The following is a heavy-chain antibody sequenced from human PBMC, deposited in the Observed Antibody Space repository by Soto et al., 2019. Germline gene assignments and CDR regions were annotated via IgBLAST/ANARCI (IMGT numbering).Heavy chain of an antibody. J-gene: IGHJ6*02. CDR1: GGTFISYA. CDR3: AGGLWRVYSEYYYDMDV. Sequence: QVQLVQSGAEMKKPGSSVTVSCKVFGGTFISYAISWVRQAPGQGLEWMGGIIPIFGAPNYAQNFQGRVTITAYGSTSTAYMVLSSLRSEDTAVYYCAGGLWRVYSEYYYDMDVWGQGTAVTVSS. D-gene: IGHD3-3*01. CDR2: IIPIFGAP. V-gene: IGHV1-69*01.